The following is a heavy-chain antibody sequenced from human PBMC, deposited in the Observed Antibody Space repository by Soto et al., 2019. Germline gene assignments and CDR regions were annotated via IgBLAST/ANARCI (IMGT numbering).Heavy chain of an antibody. CDR2: ISGSGGST. CDR1: GFTFSSYA. J-gene: IGHJ3*02. CDR3: AKGHDAFGI. Sequence: PGGSLSLSCAASGFTFSSYAMNWVRQAPGKGLEWVSAISGSGGSTYYADSVKGRFTFSRDNSKNTLYLQMNSLRAEDTAVYYCAKGHDAFGIWGQGTMVTVSS. V-gene: IGHV3-23*01.